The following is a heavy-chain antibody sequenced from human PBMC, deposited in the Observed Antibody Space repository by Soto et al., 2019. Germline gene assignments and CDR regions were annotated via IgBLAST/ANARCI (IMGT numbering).Heavy chain of an antibody. J-gene: IGHJ4*02. CDR3: ARESTGQFDN. D-gene: IGHD2-2*01. Sequence: GESLKISCKGFGYSFTIYWIGWVRQMPGKGLEWMGIIYPSNSNTRYSPSFQGQVTISADTSISTVYLQWDSLKASDTAIYHCARESTGQFDNWSQGTQVNASS. CDR1: GYSFTIYW. CDR2: IYPSNSNT. V-gene: IGHV5-51*01.